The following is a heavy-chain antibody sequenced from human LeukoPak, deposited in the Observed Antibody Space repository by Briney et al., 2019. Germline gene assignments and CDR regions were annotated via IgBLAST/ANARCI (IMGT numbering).Heavy chain of an antibody. CDR1: GFTFSSNY. CDR3: ARGSSSWYAFDY. Sequence: PGGSLSLSCAASGFTFSSNYMSWVRQAPGKGLEWVSVIYSGGSTYYADSVKGRLTISRDNSKNTLYLQMNSLRAEDTAVYYCARGSSSWYAFDYWGQGTLVTVSS. D-gene: IGHD6-13*01. CDR2: IYSGGST. V-gene: IGHV3-53*01. J-gene: IGHJ4*02.